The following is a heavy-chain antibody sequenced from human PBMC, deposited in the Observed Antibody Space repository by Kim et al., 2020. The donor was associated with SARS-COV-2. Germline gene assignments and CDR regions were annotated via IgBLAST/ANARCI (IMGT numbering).Heavy chain of an antibody. D-gene: IGHD2-15*01. CDR3: ARGSCSGGSCFSYYYYYGMVV. Sequence: SVKVSCKASGGTFSSYAISWVRQAPGQGLEWMGGIIPIFGTANYAQKFQGRVTITADESTSTAYMELSSLRSEDTAVYYCARGSCSGGSCFSYYYYYGMVVWGQGTTVTVSS. CDR1: GGTFSSYA. V-gene: IGHV1-69*13. CDR2: IIPIFGTA. J-gene: IGHJ6*02.